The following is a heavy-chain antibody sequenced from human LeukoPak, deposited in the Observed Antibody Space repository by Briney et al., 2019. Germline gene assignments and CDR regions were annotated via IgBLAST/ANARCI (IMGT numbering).Heavy chain of an antibody. D-gene: IGHD3-10*01. Sequence: GGSLRLSCAASGFTFSSYGMSWVRQAPGKGLEWVSAISSSGGSTYYADSVKGRFTISRDNAKNSLYLQLNSLRADDTAVYYCARDPGSDITMVRGFDYWGQGTLVSVSS. J-gene: IGHJ4*02. V-gene: IGHV3-23*01. CDR1: GFTFSSYG. CDR2: ISSSGGST. CDR3: ARDPGSDITMVRGFDY.